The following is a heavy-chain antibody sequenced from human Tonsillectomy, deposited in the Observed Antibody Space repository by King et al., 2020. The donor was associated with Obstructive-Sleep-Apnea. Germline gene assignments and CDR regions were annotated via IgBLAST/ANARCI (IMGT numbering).Heavy chain of an antibody. D-gene: IGHD3-10*01. V-gene: IGHV5-51*01. CDR2: IYPGDSDT. CDR3: ARQQRNAAGTDYPDAGLDI. Sequence: VQLVQSGVEAKKPGESVRVSCTSSGFSFTKHWIAWLRQMPGKGLEWMGIIYPGDSDTRYSQTFQGHVTFPVDRSTNTAFLRWTFLRVSDTALFYCARQQRNAAGTDYPDAGLDIWGQGTMVIVSS. J-gene: IGHJ3*02. CDR1: GFSFTKHW.